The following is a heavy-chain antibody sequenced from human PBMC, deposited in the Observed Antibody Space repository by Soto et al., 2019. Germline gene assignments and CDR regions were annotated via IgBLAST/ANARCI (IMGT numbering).Heavy chain of an antibody. CDR2: IIPIIGTA. CDR1: GGTFSSYA. V-gene: IGHV1-69*12. D-gene: IGHD3-10*01. Sequence: QVQLVQSGAEVKKPGSSVKVSCKASGGTFSSYAISWVRQAPGQGLAWMGGIIPIIGTANYAQKFQGRVTITADESTSTAYMELSSLRSEDTAVYYCEREGGSGSYRYYGMDVWGQGTTVTVSS. J-gene: IGHJ6*02. CDR3: EREGGSGSYRYYGMDV.